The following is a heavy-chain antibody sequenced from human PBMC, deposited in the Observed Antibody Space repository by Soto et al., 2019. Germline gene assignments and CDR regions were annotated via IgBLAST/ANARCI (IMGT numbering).Heavy chain of an antibody. CDR2: ISYSGST. V-gene: IGHV4-39*01. D-gene: IGHD1-26*01. CDR3: ARRSIRSTYIFDS. Sequence: SETMSLTCTVSSGSINGRTYYWGWIRQPPGKGLEWLASISYSGSTYYNPSTRSRVTISADTSNNQVSLKVRSVTPADTAVYFCARRSIRSTYIFDSWGQGRLVTVSS. CDR1: SGSINGRTYY. J-gene: IGHJ4*02.